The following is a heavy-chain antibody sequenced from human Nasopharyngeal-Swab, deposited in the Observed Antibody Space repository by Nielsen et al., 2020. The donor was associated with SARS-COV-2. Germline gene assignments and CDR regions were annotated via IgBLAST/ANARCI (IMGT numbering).Heavy chain of an antibody. Sequence: ASVKVSCKASGYTFTSYGISWVRQAPGQGLEWMGWSSAYNGNTNYAQKLQGRVTMTTDTSKSTAYMELRSLRSDDTAVYYCARDGTTNLYDYVWGSYRPKTNWFDPWGQGTLVTVSS. CDR3: ARDGTTNLYDYVWGSYRPKTNWFDP. D-gene: IGHD3-16*02. CDR2: SSAYNGNT. V-gene: IGHV1-18*01. J-gene: IGHJ5*02. CDR1: GYTFTSYG.